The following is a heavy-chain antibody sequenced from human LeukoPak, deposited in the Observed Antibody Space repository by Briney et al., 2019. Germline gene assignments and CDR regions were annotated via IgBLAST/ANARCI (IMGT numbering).Heavy chain of an antibody. CDR3: ARVGSPNDYYDSSGYYYVEWFDP. J-gene: IGHJ5*02. CDR1: GYTFTSYG. D-gene: IGHD3-22*01. Sequence: GGSVKVSCKASGYTFTSYGISWVRQTPGQGLEWMGWISAYNGNTNYAQKLQGRVTMTTDTSTSTAYMELRSLRSDDTAVYYCARVGSPNDYYDSSGYYYVEWFDPWGQGTLVTVSS. V-gene: IGHV1-18*01. CDR2: ISAYNGNT.